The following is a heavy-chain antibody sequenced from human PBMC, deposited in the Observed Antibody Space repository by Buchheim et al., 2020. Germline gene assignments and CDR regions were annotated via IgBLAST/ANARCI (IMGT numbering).Heavy chain of an antibody. J-gene: IGHJ4*02. CDR2: IYSSGRT. Sequence: QVQLQESGPGLVKPSETLSLTCVVSGGSIGGGTYYWNWIRQPAGQALEWIGHIYSSGRTNYTPSLKSRVTISADKSKNQFSLTLRSVTVADTAVYYCARDTRAYGTGNYHLQYWGQG. CDR3: ARDTRAYGTGNYHLQY. CDR1: GGSIGGGTYY. V-gene: IGHV4-61*02. D-gene: IGHD3-10*01.